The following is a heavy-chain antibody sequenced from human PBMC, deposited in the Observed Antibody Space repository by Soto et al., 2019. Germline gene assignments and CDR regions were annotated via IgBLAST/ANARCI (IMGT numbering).Heavy chain of an antibody. D-gene: IGHD4-17*01. CDR1: GGSISSYY. Sequence: SETLSLTCTVSGGSISSYYWSWIRQPPGKGLEWIGYIYYSGSTNYNPSLKSRVTISVDTSKNQFSLKLSSVTAADTAVYYCARAYGDTDAFDIRGQGTMVTVSS. CDR2: IYYSGST. J-gene: IGHJ3*02. V-gene: IGHV4-59*01. CDR3: ARAYGDTDAFDI.